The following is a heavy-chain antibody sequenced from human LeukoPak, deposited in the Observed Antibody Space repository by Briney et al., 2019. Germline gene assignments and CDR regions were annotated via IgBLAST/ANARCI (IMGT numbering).Heavy chain of an antibody. CDR3: ARAPMEYYDYWSGYSTWYFDY. CDR1: GGPFSAYY. CDR2: INHSGST. D-gene: IGHD3-3*01. Sequence: SETQSLTCAVYGGPFSAYYWSWIRQPPGKGLEWIGEINHSGSTKYKPSLKSRLTISVDTSKNQFSLKLTSVTAADTAVYYCARAPMEYYDYWSGYSTWYFDYWGQGTPVTV. J-gene: IGHJ4*02. V-gene: IGHV4-34*01.